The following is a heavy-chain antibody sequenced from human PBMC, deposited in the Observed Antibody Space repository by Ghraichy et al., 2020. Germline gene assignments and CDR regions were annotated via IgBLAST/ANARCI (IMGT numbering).Heavy chain of an antibody. D-gene: IGHD6-13*01. Sequence: GGSLRLSCAASGFTFSSYAMHWVRQAPGKGLEWVAVISYDGSNKYYADSVKGRFTISRDNSKNTLYLQMNSLRAEDTALYYCARAELSRVAAAGSPFDYWGQGTLVTVSS. CDR2: ISYDGSNK. CDR3: ARAELSRVAAAGSPFDY. V-gene: IGHV3-30-3*01. J-gene: IGHJ4*02. CDR1: GFTFSSYA.